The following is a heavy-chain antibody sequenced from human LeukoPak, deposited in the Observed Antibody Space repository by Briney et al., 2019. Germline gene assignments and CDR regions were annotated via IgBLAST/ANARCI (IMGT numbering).Heavy chain of an antibody. CDR3: ARDPGITMVRETDY. CDR1: GYTFTGYY. Sequence: ASVKVSCKASGYTFTGYYMHWVRQAPGQGLEWMGWINPNSGGTNYAQKFQGRVTMTRDTSISTAYMELSRLRSDDTAVYYCARDPGITMVRETDYWGQGTLVTVSS. CDR2: INPNSGGT. J-gene: IGHJ4*02. V-gene: IGHV1-2*02. D-gene: IGHD3-10*01.